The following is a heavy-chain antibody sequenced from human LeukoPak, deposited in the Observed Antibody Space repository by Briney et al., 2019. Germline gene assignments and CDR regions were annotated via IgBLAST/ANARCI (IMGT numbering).Heavy chain of an antibody. D-gene: IGHD6-6*01. J-gene: IGHJ3*02. Sequence: GGSLRLSCAASGFTFSSYAMSWVRQAPGKGLEWVSAISGSGGSTYYADSVKGRFTISRDNSKNTLYLQMNSLRAEDTAVYYCVKYRAARPVHDAFDIWGQGTMVTVSS. V-gene: IGHV3-23*01. CDR1: GFTFSSYA. CDR3: VKYRAARPVHDAFDI. CDR2: ISGSGGST.